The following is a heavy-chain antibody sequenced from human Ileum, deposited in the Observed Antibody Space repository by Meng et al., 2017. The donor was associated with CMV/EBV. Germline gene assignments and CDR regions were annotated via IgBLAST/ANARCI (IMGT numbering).Heavy chain of an antibody. D-gene: IGHD3/OR15-3a*01. Sequence: GSLRLSCTVSGDSIKNYYWSWIRQPPGKGLEWIGHISYTGATRYNSSLESRVTISLGTSENQFSLHLTSVTAADTAVFYCARGRWTGGWFDPWGQGILVTVSS. V-gene: IGHV4-59*01. CDR3: ARGRWTGGWFDP. J-gene: IGHJ5*02. CDR1: GDSIKNYY. CDR2: ISYTGAT.